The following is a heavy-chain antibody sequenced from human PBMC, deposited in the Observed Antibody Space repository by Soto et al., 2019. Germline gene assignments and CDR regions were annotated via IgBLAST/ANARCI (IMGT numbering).Heavy chain of an antibody. Sequence: HPWGPLRLSCAASGFRFDDYNIHWVRHAPGKGLEWVSLITWNGCNTYYADSVKGRFTISRDGTTEYVSLQMTSLKREDTGLYYCARETLSFGSALDVWGQGTMVTVSS. D-gene: IGHD3-3*01. CDR2: ITWNGCNT. V-gene: IGHV3-43*01. CDR1: GFRFDDYN. J-gene: IGHJ6*02. CDR3: ARETLSFGSALDV.